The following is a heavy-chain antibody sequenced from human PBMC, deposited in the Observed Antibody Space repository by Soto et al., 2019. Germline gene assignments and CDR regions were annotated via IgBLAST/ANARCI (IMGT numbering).Heavy chain of an antibody. CDR1: GFTFSSYA. J-gene: IGHJ4*02. Sequence: PGGSLRLSCAASGFTFSSYAMHCVRQAPGKGLEWVAVISYDGSNKYYADSVKGRFTISRDNSKNTLYLQMNSLRAEDTAVYYCARDLYGYVWGSYRSLDYWGQGTLVTVYS. CDR2: ISYDGSNK. V-gene: IGHV3-30-3*01. D-gene: IGHD3-16*02. CDR3: ARDLYGYVWGSYRSLDY.